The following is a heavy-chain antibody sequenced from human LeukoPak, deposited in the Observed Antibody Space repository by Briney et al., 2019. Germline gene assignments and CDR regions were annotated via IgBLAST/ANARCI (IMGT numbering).Heavy chain of an antibody. CDR3: AREGAEVRGVLVKYYFDY. Sequence: SETLSLTCTVSGGSISSYYWSWIRQPAAKGLEWIGRIYTIGSTNYNPSLKSRVTMSVDTSKNQFSLKLTSVTAADTAVYYCAREGAEVRGVLVKYYFDYWGQGALVTVSS. CDR1: GGSISSYY. CDR2: IYTIGST. D-gene: IGHD3-10*01. J-gene: IGHJ4*02. V-gene: IGHV4-4*07.